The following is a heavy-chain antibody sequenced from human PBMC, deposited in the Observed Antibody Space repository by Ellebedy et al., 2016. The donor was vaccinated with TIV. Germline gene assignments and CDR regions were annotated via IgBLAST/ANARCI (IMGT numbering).Heavy chain of an antibody. J-gene: IGHJ3*02. CDR1: GYTFTGYY. CDR2: TNPNSGGT. D-gene: IGHD3-10*01. CDR3: ARGYYGSGSYKAFDI. V-gene: IGHV1-2*02. Sequence: AASVKVSCKASGYTFTGYYMHWVRQAPGHGLEWMGWTNPNSGGTNYAQKFQGRVTMTRDTSISTAYMELSRLRSDDTAVYYCARGYYGSGSYKAFDIWGQGTMVTVSS.